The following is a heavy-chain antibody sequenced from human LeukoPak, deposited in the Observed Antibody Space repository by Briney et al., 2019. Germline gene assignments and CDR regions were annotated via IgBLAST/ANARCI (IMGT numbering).Heavy chain of an antibody. CDR3: ARDLHYGSGSPNRWAYYYGMDV. Sequence: SETLSLTCTVSGGSISSYYWSWIRQPPGKGLEWIGYIYYGGSTNYNPSLKSRVTISVDRSKNQFSLKLSSVTAADTAVYYCARDLHYGSGSPNRWAYYYGMDVWGQGTTVTVSS. CDR2: IYYGGST. D-gene: IGHD3-10*01. V-gene: IGHV4-59*12. CDR1: GGSISSYY. J-gene: IGHJ6*02.